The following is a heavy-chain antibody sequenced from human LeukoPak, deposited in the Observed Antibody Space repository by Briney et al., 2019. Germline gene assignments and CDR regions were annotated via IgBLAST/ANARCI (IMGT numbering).Heavy chain of an antibody. D-gene: IGHD3-9*01. CDR3: ARGGDVLRYFDWLSPGKRKTPVYFQH. CDR1: GFTFSSYW. J-gene: IGHJ1*01. V-gene: IGHV3-7*04. CDR2: IKQVGSEK. Sequence: PGGSLRLSCAASGFTFSSYWMSWVRQAPGKGLEWVANIKQVGSEKYYVDSVKGRFTISRDNAKNSLYLQMNSLRAEDTAVYYCARGGDVLRYFDWLSPGKRKTPVYFQHWGQGTLVTVSS.